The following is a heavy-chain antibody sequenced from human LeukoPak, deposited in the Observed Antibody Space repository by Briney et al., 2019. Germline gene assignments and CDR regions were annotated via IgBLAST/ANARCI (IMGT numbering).Heavy chain of an antibody. V-gene: IGHV5-10-1*01. J-gene: IGHJ4*02. CDR3: ARQGLWFGGLLPFDY. CDR2: IDPSDSYT. Sequence: GESLRISCKGSGYSFTSYWISWVRQMPGKGLEWMGRIDPSDSYTNHSPSFQGHVTISADKSISTAYLQWSSLKASDTAMYYCARQGLWFGGLLPFDYWGQGTLVTVSS. D-gene: IGHD3-10*01. CDR1: GYSFTSYW.